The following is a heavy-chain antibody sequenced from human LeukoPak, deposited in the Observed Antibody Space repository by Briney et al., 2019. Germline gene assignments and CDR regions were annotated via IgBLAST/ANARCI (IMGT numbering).Heavy chain of an antibody. CDR2: IDYSGST. D-gene: IGHD5-18*01. CDR3: AAYGYPSRFDY. Sequence: PSETLSLTCTVSGGSISSSGHYWGWIRQPPGKGLEWIGSIDYSGSTYYNPSLESRVTISLDTSKNQFSLKLSSVTAADTAVYYCAAYGYPSRFDYWGQETLVTVSP. CDR1: GGSISSSGHY. J-gene: IGHJ4*02. V-gene: IGHV4-39*01.